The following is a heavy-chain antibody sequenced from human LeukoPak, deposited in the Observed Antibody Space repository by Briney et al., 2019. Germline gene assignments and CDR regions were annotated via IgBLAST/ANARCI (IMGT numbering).Heavy chain of an antibody. CDR3: AKDLRSSGWQIGARPGGRVYYFDY. J-gene: IGHJ4*02. CDR1: GFTFSSYA. Sequence: PGGSLRLSCAASGFTFSSYAMNWVRQAPGKGLEWVSIISGSGDNTYYTDSVKGRFTISRDNSKNTVFLQMNSLRAEDTAVYYCAKDLRSSGWQIGARPGGRVYYFDYWGQGTLVTVSS. D-gene: IGHD6-19*01. CDR2: ISGSGDNT. V-gene: IGHV3-23*01.